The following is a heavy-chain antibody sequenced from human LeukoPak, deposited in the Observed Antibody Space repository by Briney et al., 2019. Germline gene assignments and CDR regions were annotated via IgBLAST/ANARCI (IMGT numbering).Heavy chain of an antibody. Sequence: GASVKVSCKASGYTFTSYDINWVRQATGQGLEWMGWMNPNSGNTGYAQKFQGRVTMTRDTSTSTVYMELSSLRSEDTAVYYCAGHQLPSALDYWGQGTLVTVSS. V-gene: IGHV1-8*01. J-gene: IGHJ4*02. CDR2: MNPNSGNT. CDR3: AGHQLPSALDY. CDR1: GYTFTSYD. D-gene: IGHD2-2*01.